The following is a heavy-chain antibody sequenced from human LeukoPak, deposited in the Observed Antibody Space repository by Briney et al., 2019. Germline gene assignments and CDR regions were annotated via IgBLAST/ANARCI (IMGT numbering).Heavy chain of an antibody. D-gene: IGHD3-3*01. CDR3: ARVYYDFWSGYEYDAFDI. CDR2: ISAYNGNT. V-gene: IGHV1-18*03. Sequence: ASVKVSCKASGYTFTSYGISWVRQAPGQGLEWMGWISAYNGNTNYAQRLQGRVTMTTDTSTSTAYMELSSLRSDDMAVYYCARVYYDFWSGYEYDAFDIWGQGTMVTVSS. J-gene: IGHJ3*02. CDR1: GYTFTSYG.